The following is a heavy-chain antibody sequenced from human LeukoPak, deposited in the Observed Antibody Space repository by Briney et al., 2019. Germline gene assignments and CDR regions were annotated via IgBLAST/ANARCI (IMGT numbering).Heavy chain of an antibody. CDR3: ARHLDIAASRAFDY. Sequence: SETLSLTCTVSGGSISSHHWSWIRQPPGKGLEWIGYIYYSGSTNYKPSLKSRVTISVDTSKNQFSLNLTSVTAADTAVYYCARHLDIAASRAFDYWGQGTLVTVSS. CDR1: GGSISSHH. D-gene: IGHD6-6*01. V-gene: IGHV4-59*08. CDR2: IYYSGST. J-gene: IGHJ4*02.